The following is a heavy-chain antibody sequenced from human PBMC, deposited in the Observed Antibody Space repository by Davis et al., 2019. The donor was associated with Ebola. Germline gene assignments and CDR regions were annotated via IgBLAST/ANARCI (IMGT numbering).Heavy chain of an antibody. J-gene: IGHJ6*02. D-gene: IGHD2/OR15-2a*01. CDR3: ARRNQGYYYYGMDV. Sequence: SETLSLTCTVSGGSISSSSYYWGWIRQPPGKGLEWIGSIYYSGSTNYNPSLKSRVTISVDTSKNQFSLKLSSVTAADTAVYYCARRNQGYYYYGMDVWGQGTTVTVSS. CDR2: IYYSGST. V-gene: IGHV4-39*07. CDR1: GGSISSSSYY.